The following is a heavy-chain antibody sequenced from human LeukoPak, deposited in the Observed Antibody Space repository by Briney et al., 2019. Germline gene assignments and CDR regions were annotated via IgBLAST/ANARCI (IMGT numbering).Heavy chain of an antibody. Sequence: SETLSLTCTVSGGSISSYYWSWIRQPPGKGLEWIGYIYYSGSTNYNPSLKSRVTISVDTSMKQFSLKLSSVTAADTAVYYCARGVRIAVADPHLDYWGQGTLVTVSA. CDR1: GGSISSYY. J-gene: IGHJ4*02. V-gene: IGHV4-59*12. CDR2: IYYSGST. CDR3: ARGVRIAVADPHLDY. D-gene: IGHD6-19*01.